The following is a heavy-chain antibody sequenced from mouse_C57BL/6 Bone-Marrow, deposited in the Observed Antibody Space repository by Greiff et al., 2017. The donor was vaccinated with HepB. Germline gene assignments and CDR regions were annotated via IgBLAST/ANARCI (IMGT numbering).Heavy chain of an antibody. J-gene: IGHJ3*01. CDR3: AREGNYWCAD. CDR2: ISPGSGST. V-gene: IGHV1-55*01. Sequence: QVHVKQPGAELVKPGASVPMSCKASGYTFTSYWITWVKQRPGQGLEWIGDISPGSGSTNYNEKFKSKATLTVDTSSSTAYMQLSSLTSEDSAVYYCAREGNYWCADWGQGTLVTVSA. CDR1: GYTFTSYW. D-gene: IGHD2-1*01.